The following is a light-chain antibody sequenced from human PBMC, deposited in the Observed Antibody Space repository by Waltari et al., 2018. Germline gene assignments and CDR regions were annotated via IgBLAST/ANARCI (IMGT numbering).Light chain of an antibody. V-gene: IGKV1-39*01. CDR1: QSISSY. CDR2: AAS. CDR3: QQSYSTLRT. Sequence: DIQMTQSPSSLSASVGDRVTITCRASQSISSYLNWYQQKPGKAPKLLIYAASSLQSGVPSRFSGSGSGTDFTLTISSLQPEDSATYYCQQSYSTLRTFGQGTKLEIK. J-gene: IGKJ2*01.